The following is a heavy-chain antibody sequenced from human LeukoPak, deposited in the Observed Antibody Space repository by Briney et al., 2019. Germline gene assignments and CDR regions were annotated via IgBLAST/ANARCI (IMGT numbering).Heavy chain of an antibody. J-gene: IGHJ1*01. CDR2: IKSDGGT. V-gene: IGHV3-74*01. CDR3: ARAPSEIGGYYPEYFRH. CDR1: GFTFSTYW. Sequence: PGGSLRLSCAASGFTFSTYWMHWVRQAPGKGLVWVSRIKSDGGTNYADSVKGRFTISRDNAKKPVSLQMNSLRPEDTGVYYCARAPSEIGGYYPEYFRHWGQGTLVTVSS. D-gene: IGHD3-22*01.